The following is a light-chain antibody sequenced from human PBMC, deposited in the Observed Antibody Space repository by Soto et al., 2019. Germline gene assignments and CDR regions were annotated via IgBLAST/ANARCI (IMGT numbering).Light chain of an antibody. CDR3: QKYNSYST. CDR1: QSISSW. J-gene: IGKJ1*01. Sequence: DIQMTQSPSTLSASVGDRVTITCRASQSISSWLAWYQQKPGKAPKLLIYDASSMESGVPSRFSGSGSGTNITLTISGLQHDDFSTYYCQKYNSYSTFGQGTKVEIK. V-gene: IGKV1-5*01. CDR2: DAS.